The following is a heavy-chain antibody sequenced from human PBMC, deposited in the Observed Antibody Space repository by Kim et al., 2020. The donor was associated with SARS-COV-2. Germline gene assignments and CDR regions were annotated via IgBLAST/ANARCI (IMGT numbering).Heavy chain of an antibody. CDR1: GFTVSSNY. Sequence: GGSLRLSCAASGFTVSSNYMSWVRQAPGKGLEWVSVIYSGGSTYYADSVKGRFTISRDNSKNTLYLQMNSLRAEDTAVYYCARGTTIFGVALYGMDVWGQGTTVTVSS. CDR2: IYSGGST. D-gene: IGHD3-3*01. V-gene: IGHV3-53*01. CDR3: ARGTTIFGVALYGMDV. J-gene: IGHJ6*02.